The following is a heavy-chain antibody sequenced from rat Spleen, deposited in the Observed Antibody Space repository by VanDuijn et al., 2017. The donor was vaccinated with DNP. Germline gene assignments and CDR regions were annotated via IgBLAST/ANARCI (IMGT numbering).Heavy chain of an antibody. CDR1: GFTFSDYY. J-gene: IGHJ3*01. CDR3: TREGTYYGSRWFAY. D-gene: IGHD1-9*01. V-gene: IGHV5-20*01. Sequence: EVQLVESGGGLVQPGRSLKLSCAASGFTFSDYYIAWVRQAPTKGLEWVATISYKGDNTYYGDSVKGRFTISRDNAKSTLFLQMDSLTSEDTATYYCTREGTYYGSRWFAYWGQGTLVTVSS. CDR2: ISYKGDNT.